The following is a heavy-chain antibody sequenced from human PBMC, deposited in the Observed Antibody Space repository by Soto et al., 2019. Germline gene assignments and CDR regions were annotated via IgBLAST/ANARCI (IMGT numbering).Heavy chain of an antibody. CDR2: IYYSGST. J-gene: IGHJ3*02. CDR1: GGSISSYY. CDR3: ARDRNYGDYDAFDI. Sequence: SETLSLTCTVSGGSISSYYWSWIRQPPGKGLEWIGYIYYSGSTNYNPSLKSRVTISVDTSKNQFSLKLSSVTTADTAVYYCARDRNYGDYDAFDIWGQGTRVTVSS. D-gene: IGHD4-17*01. V-gene: IGHV4-59*01.